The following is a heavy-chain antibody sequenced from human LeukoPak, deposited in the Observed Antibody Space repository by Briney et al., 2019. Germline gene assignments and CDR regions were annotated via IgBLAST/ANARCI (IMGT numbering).Heavy chain of an antibody. CDR3: ARDYYYDTSGHRSGYFDL. D-gene: IGHD3-22*01. Sequence: ASVKVSCKASGYTFTSYGISWVRQAPGQGLEWIGWISAYNGNTNYAQKFQGRVTMTGSTSITTAYMELSSLKSEDTAVYYCARDYYYDTSGHRSGYFDLWGRGTLVTVSS. CDR2: ISAYNGNT. J-gene: IGHJ2*01. V-gene: IGHV1-18*01. CDR1: GYTFTSYG.